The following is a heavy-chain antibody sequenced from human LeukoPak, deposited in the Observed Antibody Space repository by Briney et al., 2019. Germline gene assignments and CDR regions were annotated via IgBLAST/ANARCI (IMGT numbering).Heavy chain of an antibody. CDR1: GGSIRDYQ. V-gene: IGHV4-59*01. CDR3: ARALRGDGYDY. J-gene: IGHJ4*02. Sequence: SETLSLTCAVSGGSIRDYQWSWIRQPPGKGLEWIGYIYYSGSTNYNPSLKSRVTISVDTSKNQFSLKLSSVTAADTAVYYCARALRGDGYDYWGQGTLVTVSS. CDR2: IYYSGST. D-gene: IGHD5-24*01.